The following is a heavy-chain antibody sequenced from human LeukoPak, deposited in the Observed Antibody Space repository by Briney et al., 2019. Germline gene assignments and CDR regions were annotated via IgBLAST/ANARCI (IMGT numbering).Heavy chain of an antibody. CDR2: VNHSENT. V-gene: IGHV4-34*01. CDR1: DDSMSGYY. D-gene: IGHD5-12*01. J-gene: IGHJ5*02. Sequence: SSETLSLTCTVSDDSMSGYYWSWIRQPPGKGLEWIGEVNHSENTNYNPSLKSRVTISVDTSKNQFSLKLSSVTAADTAVYYCARVRGLRFRFWFDPWGQGTLVTVSS. CDR3: ARVRGLRFRFWFDP.